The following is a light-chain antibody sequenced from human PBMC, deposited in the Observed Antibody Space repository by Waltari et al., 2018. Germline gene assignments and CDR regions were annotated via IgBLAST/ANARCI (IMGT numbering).Light chain of an antibody. CDR2: GAS. CDR1: QNVSTY. Sequence: DIQMTQSPSSLSSSIGVTITITCRASQNVSTYLTWYQQKPAKAPKLLIFGASTLPRGVPSRFSGSASGTEFTLTVTNLQPDDFATYFCQQSFSSPWTFGQGTTV. CDR3: QQSFSSPWT. J-gene: IGKJ1*01. V-gene: IGKV1-39*01.